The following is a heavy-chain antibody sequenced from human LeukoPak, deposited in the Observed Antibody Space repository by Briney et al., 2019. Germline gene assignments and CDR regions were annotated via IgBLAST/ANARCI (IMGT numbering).Heavy chain of an antibody. J-gene: IGHJ4*02. CDR2: ISAYNGNT. Sequence: ASVKVSCKASGHTFTAYYMHWVRQAPGQGLEWMGWISAYNGNTNYAQKLQGRVTMTTDTSTSTAYMELRSLRSDDTAVYYCARDSLKSGYTPDYWGQGTLVTVSS. CDR1: GHTFTAYY. D-gene: IGHD5-18*01. V-gene: IGHV1-18*04. CDR3: ARDSLKSGYTPDY.